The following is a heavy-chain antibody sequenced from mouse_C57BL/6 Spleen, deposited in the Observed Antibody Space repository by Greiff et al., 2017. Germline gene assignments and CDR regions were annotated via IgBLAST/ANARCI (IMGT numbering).Heavy chain of an antibody. J-gene: IGHJ4*01. CDR2: IDPETGGT. CDR1: GYTFTDYE. CDR3: TNYYGSSYPLSGY. V-gene: IGHV1-15*01. Sequence: QVQLKQSGAELVRPGASVTLSCKASGYTFTDYEMHWVKQTPVHGLEWIGAIDPETGGTAYNQKFKGKAILTADKSSSTAYMQLRSLTSEDSAVYYCTNYYGSSYPLSGYWGQGTSVTVSS. D-gene: IGHD1-1*01.